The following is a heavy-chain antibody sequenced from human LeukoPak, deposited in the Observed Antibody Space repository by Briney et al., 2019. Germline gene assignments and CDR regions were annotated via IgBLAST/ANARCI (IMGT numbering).Heavy chain of an antibody. CDR3: ARAHDYSNPGPFPYFDY. J-gene: IGHJ4*02. D-gene: IGHD4-11*01. Sequence: MTSETLTLTCTVSGGSISSSSYYWGWIRQPPGKGLEWIGSIYYSGSTYYNPSLKSRVTISVDTSKNQFSLKLSSVTAADTAVYYCARAHDYSNPGPFPYFDYWGQGTLVTVSS. V-gene: IGHV4-39*07. CDR1: GGSISSSSYY. CDR2: IYYSGST.